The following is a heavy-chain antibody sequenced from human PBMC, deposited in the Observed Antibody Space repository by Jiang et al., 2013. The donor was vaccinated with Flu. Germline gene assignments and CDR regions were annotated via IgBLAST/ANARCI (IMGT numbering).Heavy chain of an antibody. V-gene: IGHV3-30*01. J-gene: IGHJ6*02. D-gene: IGHD5-12*01. CDR1: GFTFTTYP. Sequence: VQLVESGGGVVQPGGSLRLSCAASGFTFTTYPMHWVRQAPGKGLEWVAIVSLDGFTQYYADSVKGRFTISRDNSKNTLFLQMNSLRADDTAVYYCARCQEEFADIVVTTNYYFYGMDVWGPGTTVTVSS. CDR3: ARCQEEFADIVVTTNYYFYGMDV. CDR2: VSLDGFTQ.